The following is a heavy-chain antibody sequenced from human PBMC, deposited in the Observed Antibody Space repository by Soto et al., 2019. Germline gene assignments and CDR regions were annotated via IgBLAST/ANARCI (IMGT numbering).Heavy chain of an antibody. J-gene: IGHJ4*02. D-gene: IGHD3-3*01. CDR1: GGSFKSGSYS. CDR2: VYHTGRT. Sequence: ETLCLTCPVSGGSFKSGSYSGSWIRQPPGKGLEWIGYVYHTGRTSYNPSLKSRVSISMDTSKNQFSLNLDSVTAADTAVYFCARDFAYFDSWGQGTLVAVSS. V-gene: IGHV4-61*01. CDR3: ARDFAYFDS.